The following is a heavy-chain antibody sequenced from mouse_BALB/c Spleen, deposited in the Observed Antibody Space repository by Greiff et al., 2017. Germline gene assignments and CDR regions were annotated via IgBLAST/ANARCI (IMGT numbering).Heavy chain of an antibody. CDR2: IWAGGST. CDR1: GFSLTSYG. V-gene: IGHV2-9*02. J-gene: IGHJ4*01. D-gene: IGHD2-14*01. CDR3: ARGEVRRGGYAMDY. Sequence: VQVVESGPGLVAPSQSLSITCTVSGFSLTSYGVHWVRQPPGKGLEWLGVIWAGGSTNYNSALMSRLSISKDNSKSQVFLKMNSLQTDDTAMYYCARGEVRRGGYAMDYWGQGTSVTVSS.